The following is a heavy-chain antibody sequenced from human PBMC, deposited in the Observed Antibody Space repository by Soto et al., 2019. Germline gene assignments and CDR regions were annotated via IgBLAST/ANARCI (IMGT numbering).Heavy chain of an antibody. J-gene: IGHJ4*02. D-gene: IGHD3-16*01. Sequence: EVQLVESGGGLVQPGGSLRLSCAASGFTVSTKYMSWVRQPPGKGLEWVSVIYSGGSTFYAGSVRGRFTISRDNSKNTENLQMNSLRAEDTAVYYCAREPWAADYLGRGTLVTVS. V-gene: IGHV3-66*01. CDR1: GFTVSTKY. CDR3: AREPWAADY. CDR2: IYSGGST.